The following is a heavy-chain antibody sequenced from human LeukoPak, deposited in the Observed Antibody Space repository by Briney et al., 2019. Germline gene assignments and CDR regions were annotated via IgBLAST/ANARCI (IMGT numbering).Heavy chain of an antibody. CDR1: GYTFTSYY. D-gene: IGHD4-17*01. J-gene: IGHJ4*02. CDR3: ARGQTGSDYGDPDPLGY. CDR2: INPSGGST. Sequence: ASVKVSCKASGYTFTSYYMHWVRQAPGQGLEWMGIINPSGGSTSYAQKFQGRVTMTRDASTTTAYLELRSLRSDDTAVYYCARGQTGSDYGDPDPLGYWGQGTLVTVSS. V-gene: IGHV1-46*01.